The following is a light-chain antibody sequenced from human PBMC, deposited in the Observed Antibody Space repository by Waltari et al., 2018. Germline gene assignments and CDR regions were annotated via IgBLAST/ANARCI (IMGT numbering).Light chain of an antibody. CDR2: EVT. CDR1: SSDVGNYNL. Sequence: QSALTQPASVSGSPGQSITISCTGTSSDVGNYNLVSWYQQHPGKAPKFMIYEVTKRPSVVSACFAGSKSGNTASLTISGLQAEDEADYYCCSYAGDTTWVFGGGTKLTVL. J-gene: IGLJ3*02. CDR3: CSYAGDTTWV. V-gene: IGLV2-23*02.